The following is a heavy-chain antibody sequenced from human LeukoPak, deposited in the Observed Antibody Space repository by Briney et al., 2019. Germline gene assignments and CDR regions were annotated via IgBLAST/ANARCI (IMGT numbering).Heavy chain of an antibody. CDR2: ISGSGGST. V-gene: IGHV3-23*01. Sequence: GGSLRLSCAASGSTFSSYAMSWVRQAPGKGLEWVSAISGSGGSTYYADSVEGRFTISRDNSKNTLYLQMNSMRAEDTAVYYCAKDDLIAAAGVYDYWGQGTLVTVSS. J-gene: IGHJ4*02. D-gene: IGHD6-13*01. CDR1: GSTFSSYA. CDR3: AKDDLIAAAGVYDY.